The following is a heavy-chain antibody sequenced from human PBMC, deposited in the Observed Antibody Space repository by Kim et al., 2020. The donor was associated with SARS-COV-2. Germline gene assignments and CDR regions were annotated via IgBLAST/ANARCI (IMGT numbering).Heavy chain of an antibody. V-gene: IGHV4-31*03. Sequence: SETLSLTCTVSGGSISSAAYYWTWIRQQPGKGLEWLGYLYYSGSTSSNPSLRSRLSMSMDTTKNQFSLKLRSVTAADTGVYYCARGAPGAENRYSYDIRSADWLSWGHGTLVIVSS. CDR2: LYYSGST. J-gene: IGHJ5*01. D-gene: IGHD5-18*01. CDR1: GGSISSAAYY. CDR3: ARGAPGAENRYSYDIRSADWLS.